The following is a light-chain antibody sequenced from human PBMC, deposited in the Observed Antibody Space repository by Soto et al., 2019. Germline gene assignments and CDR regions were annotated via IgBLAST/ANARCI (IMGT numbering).Light chain of an antibody. V-gene: IGLV2-8*01. CDR2: EVS. CDR1: SSDVGGYNY. Sequence: QSVLTQPPSASGSPGQSVTISCTGTSSDVGGYNYVSWYQQHPGKAPKVIIYEVSKRPSGVPDRFSGSKSGNTASLTVSGLQAEDEADYYCISYPGSNNLVVFGGGTKLTVL. CDR3: ISYPGSNNLVV. J-gene: IGLJ3*02.